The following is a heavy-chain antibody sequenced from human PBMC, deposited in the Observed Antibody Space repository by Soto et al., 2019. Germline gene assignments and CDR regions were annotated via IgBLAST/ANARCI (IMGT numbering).Heavy chain of an antibody. CDR2: ISGSGGST. J-gene: IGHJ6*02. D-gene: IGHD6-19*01. CDR3: PKDGFSIAVAENYGMDV. Sequence: PGGSLRLSXAASGFTFSSYAMSWVRQAPGKGLEWVSAISGSGGSTYYADSVKGRFTISRDNSKNTLYLQMNSLRAEDTAVYYCPKDGFSIAVAENYGMDVWGQGTTVTVSS. CDR1: GFTFSSYA. V-gene: IGHV3-23*01.